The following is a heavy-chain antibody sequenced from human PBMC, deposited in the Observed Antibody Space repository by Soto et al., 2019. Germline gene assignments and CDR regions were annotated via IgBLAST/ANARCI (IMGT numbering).Heavy chain of an antibody. CDR2: IYDSGST. Sequence: SETLSLTCTVSGGSITSGGYYWSWIRQHPGKGLEWLGYIYDSGSTFYNPSLKSRITLSVDTSKNQFSLKLSSVTVADTAVYFCARKQAGYFYGIDYWGQGTLVTVS. V-gene: IGHV4-31*03. D-gene: IGHD3-10*01. J-gene: IGHJ4*02. CDR1: GGSITSGGYY. CDR3: ARKQAGYFYGIDY.